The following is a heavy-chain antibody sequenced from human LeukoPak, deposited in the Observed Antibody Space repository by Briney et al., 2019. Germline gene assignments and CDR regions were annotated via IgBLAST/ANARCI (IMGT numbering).Heavy chain of an antibody. Sequence: PGGSLRLSCAASGFTFSSYAMSWVRQAPGKGLEWVSAISGSGGSTYYADSVKCRFTISRDNSKNTLYLQMNSLRAEDTAVYYCAKPDSSGYYFNFDYWGQGTLVTVSS. CDR3: AKPDSSGYYFNFDY. CDR2: ISGSGGST. J-gene: IGHJ4*02. D-gene: IGHD3-22*01. CDR1: GFTFSSYA. V-gene: IGHV3-23*01.